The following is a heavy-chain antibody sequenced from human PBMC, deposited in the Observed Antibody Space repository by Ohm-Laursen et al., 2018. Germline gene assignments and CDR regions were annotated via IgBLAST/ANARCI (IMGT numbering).Heavy chain of an antibody. CDR1: GFTFSSYS. Sequence: GSLRLSCAASGFTFSSYSMNWVRQAPGKGLEWVSYIISSGRTMYYADSVKGRFIIFRDNAKNSLSLRMNSLRAEDTAVYYCARGLGSVDTAMLFGGQGTLVTVSS. J-gene: IGHJ4*02. CDR3: ARGLGSVDTAMLF. V-gene: IGHV3-48*04. D-gene: IGHD5-18*01. CDR2: IISSGRTM.